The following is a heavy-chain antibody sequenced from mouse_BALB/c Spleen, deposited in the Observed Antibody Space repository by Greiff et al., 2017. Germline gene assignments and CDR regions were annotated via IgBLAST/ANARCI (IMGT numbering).Heavy chain of an antibody. CDR1: GYTFSSYW. CDR3: ATRSPYDGYYRGFAY. V-gene: IGHV1-9*01. J-gene: IGHJ3*01. CDR2: ILPGSGST. D-gene: IGHD2-3*01. Sequence: QVQLQQSGAELMKPGASVKISCKATGYTFSSYWIEWVKQRPGHGLEWIGEILPGSGSTNYNEKFKGKATFTADTSSNTAYMQLSSLTSEDSAVYYCATRSPYDGYYRGFAYWGQGTLVTVSA.